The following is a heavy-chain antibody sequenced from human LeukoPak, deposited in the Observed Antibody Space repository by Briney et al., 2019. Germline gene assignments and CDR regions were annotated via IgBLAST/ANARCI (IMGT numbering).Heavy chain of an antibody. D-gene: IGHD6-13*01. CDR1: GGSISSSSYY. Sequence: SETLSLTCTVSGGSISSSSYYWGWIRQPPGKGLEWIGSIYYSGSTYYNPSLKSRVTISVDTSKNQFSLKLSSVTAADTAVYYCARFSSRPIIAAAGIGYWGQGTLVTVSS. CDR2: IYYSGST. CDR3: ARFSSRPIIAAAGIGY. J-gene: IGHJ4*02. V-gene: IGHV4-39*01.